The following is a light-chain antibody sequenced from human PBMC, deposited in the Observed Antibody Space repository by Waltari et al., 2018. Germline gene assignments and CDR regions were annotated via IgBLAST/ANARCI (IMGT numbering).Light chain of an antibody. J-gene: IGKJ4*01. Sequence: EIVLTQSPGTLSLSPGDIATLSCRASQSVSSNFLAWYQQKPGQAPRLLIYGASSRATGIPDKFSGSGSGTDFTLTINRLEPEDFAVYYCQQYGRSPLTFGGGTKVEIK. CDR2: GAS. CDR1: QSVSSNF. CDR3: QQYGRSPLT. V-gene: IGKV3-20*01.